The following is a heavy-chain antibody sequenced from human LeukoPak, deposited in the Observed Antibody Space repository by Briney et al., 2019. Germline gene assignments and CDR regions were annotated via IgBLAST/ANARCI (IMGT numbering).Heavy chain of an antibody. CDR1: GFTFSSYA. J-gene: IGHJ4*02. Sequence: GGSLRLACAASGFTFSSYAMSWVRQAPGKGLEWVSVIYSGGSTYYADSVKGRFTISRDNSKNTLYLQMNSLRAEDTAVYYCARVSGGYVDYWGQGTLVTVSS. V-gene: IGHV3-66*01. CDR2: IYSGGST. CDR3: ARVSGGYVDY. D-gene: IGHD2-15*01.